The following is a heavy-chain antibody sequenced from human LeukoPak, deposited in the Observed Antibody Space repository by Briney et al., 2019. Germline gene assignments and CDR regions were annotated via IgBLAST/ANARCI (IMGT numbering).Heavy chain of an antibody. J-gene: IGHJ3*02. CDR3: ATDTSGSYRRYDAFDI. CDR2: IIPILGIA. D-gene: IGHD1-26*01. V-gene: IGHV1-69*04. CDR1: GGTFSSYA. Sequence: GASVKVSCKASGGTFSSYAISWVRQAPGQGLEWMGRIIPILGIANYAQKFQGRVTMTRNTSIDTAYMELSSLRSEDTAVYYCATDTSGSYRRYDAFDIWGQGTMVTVSS.